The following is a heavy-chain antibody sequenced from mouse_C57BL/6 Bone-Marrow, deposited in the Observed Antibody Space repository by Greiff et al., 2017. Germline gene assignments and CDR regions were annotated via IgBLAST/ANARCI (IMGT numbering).Heavy chain of an antibody. V-gene: IGHV1-81*01. CDR2: IYPRSGNT. Sequence: QVQLKQSGAELARPGASLRLSCRASGYTSTSNGLSGLKRRTGRGLEWIGEIYPRSGNTYYNEKFKGKATLTADKSSSTAYMELRSLTSEDSAVYFCARGDYDYDAIFAYWGQGTLVTVSA. D-gene: IGHD2-4*01. CDR1: GYTSTSNG. CDR3: ARGDYDYDAIFAY. J-gene: IGHJ3*01.